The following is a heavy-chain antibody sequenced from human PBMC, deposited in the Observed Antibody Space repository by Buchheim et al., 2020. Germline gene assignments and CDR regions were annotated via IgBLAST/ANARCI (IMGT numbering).Heavy chain of an antibody. V-gene: IGHV3-7*01. Sequence: VQLVESGGGLVQPGGSLRLSCAASGFTFSSYWMSWVRQAPGKGLEWLANIKQDGREKNYVDSVKGGFTISKDNAKNSLYLQMNSLRAEDTAVYYCAKNKAHGSSWPRYGMDVWGQGTT. CDR2: IKQDGREK. CDR1: GFTFSSYW. J-gene: IGHJ6*02. D-gene: IGHD6-13*01. CDR3: AKNKAHGSSWPRYGMDV.